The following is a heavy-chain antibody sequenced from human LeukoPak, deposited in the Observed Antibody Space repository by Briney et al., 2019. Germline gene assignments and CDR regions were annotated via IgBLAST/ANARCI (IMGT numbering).Heavy chain of an antibody. Sequence: GASVKVSCKASGYTFTSYDINWVRQATGQGLEWMGWMNPNSGNTGYAQKFQGRVTMTRNTSISTAYMELSSLRSEDTAVYYCARDPDLLWFGELVLLPIENYGMDVWGQGTTVTVSS. CDR1: GYTFTSYD. CDR2: MNPNSGNT. CDR3: ARDPDLLWFGELVLLPIENYGMDV. V-gene: IGHV1-8*01. J-gene: IGHJ6*02. D-gene: IGHD3-10*01.